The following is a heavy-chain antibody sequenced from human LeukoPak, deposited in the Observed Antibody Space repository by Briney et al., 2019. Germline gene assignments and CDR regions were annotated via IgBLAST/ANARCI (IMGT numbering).Heavy chain of an antibody. V-gene: IGHV4-34*01. CDR3: ARRGWLRSFDY. Sequence: KPSETLSLTCAVYGGSFSGYYWSWIRQPPGKGLEWIGEINHSGSTNYNPSLKSRVTISVDTSKNQFSLKLSSVTAADTAVYYCARRGWLRSFDYWGQGTLVTVSS. J-gene: IGHJ4*02. D-gene: IGHD5-12*01. CDR2: INHSGST. CDR1: GGSFSGYY.